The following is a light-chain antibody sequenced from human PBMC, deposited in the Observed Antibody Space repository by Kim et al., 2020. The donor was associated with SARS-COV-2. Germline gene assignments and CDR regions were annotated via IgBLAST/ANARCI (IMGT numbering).Light chain of an antibody. V-gene: IGLV3-19*01. J-gene: IGLJ2*01. Sequence: VALGQTVRITGQGDSLRSYYATWYQQKPGQAPKVDIYGKDNRPSGVPDRFSGSSSGNTAYLTITGTQAGDEADYYCNSRDSNDYVVFGGGTKVTVL. CDR1: SLRSYY. CDR3: NSRDSNDYVV. CDR2: GKD.